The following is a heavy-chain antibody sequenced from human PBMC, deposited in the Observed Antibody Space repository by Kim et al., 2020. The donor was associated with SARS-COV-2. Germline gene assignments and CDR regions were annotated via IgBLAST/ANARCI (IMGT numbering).Heavy chain of an antibody. CDR1: GYTFTSYG. Sequence: ASVKVSCKASGYTFTSYGISWVRQAPGQVLEWMGWISAYNGNTNYAQKLQGRVTMTTDTSTSTAYMELRSLRSADTAVYYCARDKFEYSSSPGDYWGQGTLVTVSS. V-gene: IGHV1-18*01. CDR2: ISAYNGNT. D-gene: IGHD6-6*01. J-gene: IGHJ4*02. CDR3: ARDKFEYSSSPGDY.